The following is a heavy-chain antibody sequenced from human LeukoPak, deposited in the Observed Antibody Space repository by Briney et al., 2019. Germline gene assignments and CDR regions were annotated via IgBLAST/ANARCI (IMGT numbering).Heavy chain of an antibody. CDR3: ARLDTTLIPGDY. D-gene: IGHD1-1*01. CDR2: INADNGNT. Sequence: ASVKVSCKASGYIFISYTIHWVRRAPGQRLEWLGWINADNGNTKYSRKFQGRVTITRDTSANTAYMELSSLRSEDTAVYYCARLDTTLIPGDYWGQGTLVTVSS. J-gene: IGHJ4*02. CDR1: GYIFISYT. V-gene: IGHV1-3*01.